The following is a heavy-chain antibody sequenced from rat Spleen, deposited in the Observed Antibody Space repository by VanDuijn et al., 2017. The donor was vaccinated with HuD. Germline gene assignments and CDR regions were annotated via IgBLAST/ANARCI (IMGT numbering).Heavy chain of an antibody. V-gene: IGHV2-32*01. Sequence: QVQLKESGPGLVQPSQTLSLTCTVSGFSLTSYHVHWVRQPPGKGLEWMGGIWGDGSTDYNSALISRLSISRDTSKNQVFLKMNSLQTDDTGTYYCTIHPRYWGQGVMVTVSS. CDR3: TIHPRY. J-gene: IGHJ2*01. D-gene: IGHD3-1*01. CDR1: GFSLTSYH. CDR2: IWGDGST.